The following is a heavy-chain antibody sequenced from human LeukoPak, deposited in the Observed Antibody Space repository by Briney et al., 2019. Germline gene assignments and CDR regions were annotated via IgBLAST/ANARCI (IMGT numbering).Heavy chain of an antibody. Sequence: ASVKVSCKASGYTFTSYGISWVRQAPGQGLEWMGWISAYNGNTNYAQKLQGRVTMTTDTSTSTAYMELRSLRSDDTAVYYCARDRVGYCSGGSCAAFDYWGQGTLVTVSS. D-gene: IGHD2-15*01. CDR2: ISAYNGNT. J-gene: IGHJ4*02. CDR1: GYTFTSYG. CDR3: ARDRVGYCSGGSCAAFDY. V-gene: IGHV1-18*01.